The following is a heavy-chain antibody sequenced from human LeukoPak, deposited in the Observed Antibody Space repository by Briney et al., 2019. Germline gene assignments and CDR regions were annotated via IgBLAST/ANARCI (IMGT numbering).Heavy chain of an antibody. CDR1: GFTVSSYW. CDR2: MSSGSST. J-gene: IGHJ4*02. CDR3: ARYGMGSDTN. V-gene: IGHV3-74*01. D-gene: IGHD3-10*01. Sequence: GGSLRLSCAASGFTVSSYWMHWVRQAPGKGLVWVSRMSSGSSTSYAASVKGGFTISRDDAKNTLYLQMNSLRDEDTAVYYCARYGMGSDTNWGQGTQVTVSS.